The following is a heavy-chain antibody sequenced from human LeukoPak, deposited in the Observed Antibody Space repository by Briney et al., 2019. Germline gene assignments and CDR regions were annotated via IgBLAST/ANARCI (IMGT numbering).Heavy chain of an antibody. D-gene: IGHD3-10*01. J-gene: IGHJ6*02. CDR1: GYTFTSYG. V-gene: IGHV1-18*01. CDR3: ARGTLGSGSYYMELSV. Sequence: ASVKVSCKASGYTFTSYGISWVRQAPGQGLEWMGWISAYNGNTNYAQKLQGRVTMTTDTSTSTAYMELSSLRSEDTAVYYCARGTLGSGSYYMELSVWGQGTTVTVS. CDR2: ISAYNGNT.